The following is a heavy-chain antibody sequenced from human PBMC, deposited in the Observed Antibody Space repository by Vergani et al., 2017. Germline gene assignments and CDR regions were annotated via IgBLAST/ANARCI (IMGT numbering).Heavy chain of an antibody. CDR1: GGTFSSYT. J-gene: IGHJ4*02. CDR2: IIPIFGTA. V-gene: IGHV1-69*08. CDR3: ASATGYCSSTSCYNFDY. D-gene: IGHD2-2*01. Sequence: QVQLVQSGAEVKKPGSSVKVSCKASGGTFSSYTISWVRQAPGQGLEWMGRIIPIFGTANYAQKFQGRVTITADKSTSTAYMELSSLRSEDTAVYYCASATGYCSSTSCYNFDYWGQGTLVTVSS.